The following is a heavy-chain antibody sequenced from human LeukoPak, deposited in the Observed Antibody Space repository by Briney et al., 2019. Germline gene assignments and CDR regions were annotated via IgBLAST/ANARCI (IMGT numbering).Heavy chain of an antibody. D-gene: IGHD5-18*01. CDR1: GGSISHSNYY. Sequence: SETLSLTCTVSGGSISHSNYYWVWIRQPPGKGLEWIGSIYYNGNTYYSPSLKSRVTISIDTSKNQFSLKLNSVTAADTAVYYRAGYGLLRLSEINAFHIWGQGTMVTVSS. CDR3: AGYGLLRLSEINAFHI. V-gene: IGHV4-39*07. CDR2: IYYNGNT. J-gene: IGHJ3*02.